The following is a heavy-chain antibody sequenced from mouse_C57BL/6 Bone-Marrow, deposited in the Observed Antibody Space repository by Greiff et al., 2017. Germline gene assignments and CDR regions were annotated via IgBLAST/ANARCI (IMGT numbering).Heavy chain of an antibody. CDR2: IHPNSGST. CDR3: ARGPYYYGSS. Sequence: VQLQQSGAELVKPGASVKLSCKASGYTFTSYWMHWVKQRPGQGLEWIGMIHPNSGSTNYNEKFKSKATLTVDTSSSTAYMQLSSLPSEDSAVYYCARGPYYYGSSWGQGTLVTVSA. J-gene: IGHJ3*01. D-gene: IGHD1-1*01. V-gene: IGHV1-64*01. CDR1: GYTFTSYW.